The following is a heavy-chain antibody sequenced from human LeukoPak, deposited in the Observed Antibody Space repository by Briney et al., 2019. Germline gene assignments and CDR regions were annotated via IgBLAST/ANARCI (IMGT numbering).Heavy chain of an antibody. Sequence: QPGGSLRLSCAASGFTFSSYWMSWVRQAPGKGLEWVANIKQDGSEKYYVDSVKGRFTISRDNAKNSLYLQMNSLRAEDTAVYYCAKLSWSGYYRYYYYMDVWGKGTTVTVSS. CDR2: IKQDGSEK. CDR1: GFTFSSYW. V-gene: IGHV3-7*01. D-gene: IGHD3-3*01. J-gene: IGHJ6*03. CDR3: AKLSWSGYYRYYYYMDV.